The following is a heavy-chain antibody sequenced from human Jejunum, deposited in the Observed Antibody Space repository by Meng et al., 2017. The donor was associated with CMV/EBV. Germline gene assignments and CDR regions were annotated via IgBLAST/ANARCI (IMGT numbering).Heavy chain of an antibody. J-gene: IGHJ4*02. CDR2: ISWNGDNI. CDR3: AKTLSPYDFWSGADY. D-gene: IGHD3-3*01. CDR1: FTCTDNW. Sequence: FTCTDNWMHWVRQAPGKGLEWVSGISWNGDNIDYADSVRGRFTISRDNAKNSLYLQMNSLKAEDTAFYYCAKTLSPYDFWSGADYWGQGTLVTVSS. V-gene: IGHV3-9*01.